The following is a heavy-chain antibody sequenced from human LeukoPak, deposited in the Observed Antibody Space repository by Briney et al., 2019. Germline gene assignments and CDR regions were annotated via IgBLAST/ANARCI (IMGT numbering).Heavy chain of an antibody. J-gene: IGHJ4*02. CDR3: ARDPGSAVRAPPYFDY. Sequence: GASVNVSCKASGYTFTGYYMHWVRQAPGQGLEWMGWISAYNGSTNYAQKLQGRVTMTTDTSTSTAYMELRSLRSDDTAVYYCARDPGSAVRAPPYFDYWGQGTVVTVSS. V-gene: IGHV1-18*04. CDR1: GYTFTGYY. D-gene: IGHD2-15*01. CDR2: ISAYNGST.